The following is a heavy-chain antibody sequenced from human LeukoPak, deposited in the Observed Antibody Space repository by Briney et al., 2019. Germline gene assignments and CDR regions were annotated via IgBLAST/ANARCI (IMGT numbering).Heavy chain of an antibody. D-gene: IGHD5-12*01. J-gene: IGHJ4*02. Sequence: PSETLSLTCTVSGGSISSYYWSWIRQPPGKGLEWIGFIFYSGTTNYNPSLKSRVTISVDTSKNQFSLKLSSVTAADTAVYYCARGYSGYDDYSFDYWGQGTLVTVSS. CDR2: IFYSGTT. CDR1: GGSISSYY. CDR3: ARGYSGYDDYSFDY. V-gene: IGHV4-59*01.